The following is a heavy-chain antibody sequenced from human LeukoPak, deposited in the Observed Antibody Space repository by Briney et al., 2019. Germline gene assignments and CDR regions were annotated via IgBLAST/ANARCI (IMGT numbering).Heavy chain of an antibody. CDR2: IRHSGST. CDR3: ARRGSWSYYYAMDV. V-gene: IGHV4-34*01. J-gene: IGHJ6*02. CDR1: GGSFNDYY. Sequence: PSETLSLTCDVSGGSFNDYYWSWIRQPPGKGLEWIGEIRHSGSTNYNPSLKSRVTMSVDTSKNQFSLKLSSVTAADTAVYYCARRGSWSYYYAMDVWGQGTTVAVSS. D-gene: IGHD6-13*01.